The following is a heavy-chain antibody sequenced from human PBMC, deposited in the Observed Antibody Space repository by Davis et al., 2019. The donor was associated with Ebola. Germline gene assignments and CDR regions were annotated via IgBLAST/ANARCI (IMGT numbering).Heavy chain of an antibody. CDR2: LGTSADT. CDR3: AKDTSNIWFDI. CDR1: GFVFSNYV. D-gene: IGHD1-26*01. V-gene: IGHV3-23*01. J-gene: IGHJ3*02. Sequence: GGSLRLSCAASGFVFSNYVMSLVRQAAGKWLEWVATLGTSADTYYANSVKGRFTISRDNFKNTRYLQMNGLRVEDTAIYYCAKDTSNIWFDIWGQGTMVTVSS.